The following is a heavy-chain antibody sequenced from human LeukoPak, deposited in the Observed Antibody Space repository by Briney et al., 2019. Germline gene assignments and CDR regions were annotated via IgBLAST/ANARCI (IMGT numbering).Heavy chain of an antibody. Sequence: GGSLRLSCEASGFTFSNYAMNWVRQAPGKGLEWVSVIRSSGGGGSTYYADSVKGLFTISRDNSKNTLYLQMNSLRADDMAIYYCAKIISLSHNWFDAWGQGTLVTVSS. D-gene: IGHD2/OR15-2a*01. V-gene: IGHV3-23*01. CDR1: GFTFSNYA. CDR3: AKIISLSHNWFDA. J-gene: IGHJ5*02. CDR2: IRSSGGGGST.